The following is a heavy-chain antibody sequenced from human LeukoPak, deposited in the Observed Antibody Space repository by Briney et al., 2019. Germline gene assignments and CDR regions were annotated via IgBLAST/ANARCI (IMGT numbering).Heavy chain of an antibody. J-gene: IGHJ4*02. Sequence: PGESLKISCKGSGYSFISNWIGWVRQMPGKGLEWMGIIYPGDSDTRYSPSFQGQVTISADKSINTAYLQWSSLKASDTAMYYCVGRGAYYSLSGSYSTIDHWGQGTLVTVSS. D-gene: IGHD3-10*01. CDR3: VGRGAYYSLSGSYSTIDH. CDR2: IYPGDSDT. V-gene: IGHV5-51*01. CDR1: GYSFISNW.